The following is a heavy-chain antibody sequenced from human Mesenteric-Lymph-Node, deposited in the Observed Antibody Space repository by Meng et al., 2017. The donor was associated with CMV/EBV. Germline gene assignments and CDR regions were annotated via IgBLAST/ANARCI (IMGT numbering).Heavy chain of an antibody. CDR3: ARDRGAYYDSSHGMDV. Sequence: GESLKISCAASGFTFSSYAMHWVRQAPGKGLEWVAVISYDGSNKYYADSVKGRFTISRDNSKNTLYLQMNSLRAEDTAVYYCARDRGAYYDSSHGMDVWGQGTTVTVSS. J-gene: IGHJ6*02. CDR1: GFTFSSYA. CDR2: ISYDGSNK. D-gene: IGHD3-22*01. V-gene: IGHV3-30-3*01.